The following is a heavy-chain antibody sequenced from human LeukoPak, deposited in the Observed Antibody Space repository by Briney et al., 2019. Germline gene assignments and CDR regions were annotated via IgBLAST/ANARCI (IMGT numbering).Heavy chain of an antibody. D-gene: IGHD3-22*01. V-gene: IGHV4-31*03. Sequence: RPSQTLSLTCTVSGGPISSGGYYWSWIRQHPGKGLEWIGYIYYSGSTYYNPSLKSRVTISVDTSKNQFSLKLSSVTAADTAVYYCARNYYDSSGYYHEALFDYWGQGTLVTVSS. CDR3: ARNYYDSSGYYHEALFDY. CDR2: IYYSGST. CDR1: GGPISSGGYY. J-gene: IGHJ4*02.